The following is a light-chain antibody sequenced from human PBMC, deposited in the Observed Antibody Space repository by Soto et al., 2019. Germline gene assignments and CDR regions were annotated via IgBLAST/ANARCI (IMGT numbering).Light chain of an antibody. J-gene: IGKJ5*01. CDR1: QSVSSSY. CDR2: GAS. CDR3: QQYCSSAIT. Sequence: EIVLTQSPGTLSLSPGERATLSCRASQSVSSSYLAWYQQKPGQAPRLLIYGASSRATSIPDRFGGCGSGTDFTRNIGRLEPEEFAVDYCQQYCSSAITFGKGPVLEIK. V-gene: IGKV3-20*01.